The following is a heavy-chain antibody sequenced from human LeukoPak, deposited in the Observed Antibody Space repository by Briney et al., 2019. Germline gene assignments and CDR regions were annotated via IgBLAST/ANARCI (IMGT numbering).Heavy chain of an antibody. CDR2: IYYSGST. J-gene: IGHJ4*02. Sequence: KSSETLSLTCTVSGGSISSYYWSWIRQPPGKGLEWIGYIYYSGSTNYNPSLKSRVTISVDTSKNQFSLKLSSVTAADTAVYYCARGFSTGDIVVVVAATVETNFDYWGQGTLVTVSS. CDR1: GGSISSYY. D-gene: IGHD2-15*01. CDR3: ARGFSTGDIVVVVAATVETNFDY. V-gene: IGHV4-59*12.